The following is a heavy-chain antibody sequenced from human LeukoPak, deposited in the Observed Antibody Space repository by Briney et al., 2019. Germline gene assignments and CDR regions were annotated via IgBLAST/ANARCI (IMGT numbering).Heavy chain of an antibody. CDR3: SRDRGYFHDPLDY. Sequence: GGSLRLSCVASGYPFSSYSMNWIRQAPGKGLEWVSYISVSGGVRSYADSVKGRFTISRDDARNSLYLQMNSLKDEDTAVYYCSRDRGYFHDPLDYWGPGTLVTVSS. J-gene: IGHJ4*02. V-gene: IGHV3-48*02. CDR2: ISVSGGVR. D-gene: IGHD1-1*01. CDR1: GYPFSSYS.